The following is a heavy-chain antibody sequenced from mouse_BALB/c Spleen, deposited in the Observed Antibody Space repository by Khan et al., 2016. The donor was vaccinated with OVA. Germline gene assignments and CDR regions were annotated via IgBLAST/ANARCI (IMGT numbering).Heavy chain of an antibody. CDR2: INSGSTYT. V-gene: IGHV5-6-4*01. Sequence: EVELVESGGGLVKPGGSLKLSCAASGYSFSSYTMSWVSQTPEKRLEWVATINSGSTYTYYQDSVKGRFTISRDKAKNTLYLQLSSLKSEDTAMYECSRDGNYTHWYFDVWGAGTTVTVSS. J-gene: IGHJ1*01. D-gene: IGHD2-1*01. CDR3: SRDGNYTHWYFDV. CDR1: GYSFSSYT.